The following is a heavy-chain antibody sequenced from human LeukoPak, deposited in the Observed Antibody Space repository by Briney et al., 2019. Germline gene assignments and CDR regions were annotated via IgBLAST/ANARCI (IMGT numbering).Heavy chain of an antibody. J-gene: IGHJ4*02. CDR2: IWYDGSNK. V-gene: IGHV3-33*01. CDR1: GFTYSSYG. Sequence: RPGRSLRLSCAASGFTYSSYGMHWVRQAPGKGLEWVAVIWYDGSNKYYADSVKGRFTISRGNSKNTLYLQMNSLRAEDTAVYYCARDPADSSGYNDYWGQGTLVTVSS. CDR3: ARDPADSSGYNDY. D-gene: IGHD3-22*01.